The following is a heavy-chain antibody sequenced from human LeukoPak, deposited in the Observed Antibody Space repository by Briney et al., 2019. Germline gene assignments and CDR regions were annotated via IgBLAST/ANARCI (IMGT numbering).Heavy chain of an antibody. Sequence: ASVKVSCKASGYTFTNYDINWVRQATGQGLEWMGYKNPNNGNSAYAQKFQGRVTITTDASITTAYMELSGLRSEDTALYYSAREGLDYWGQGTLVTVSS. CDR3: AREGLDY. CDR2: KNPNNGNS. CDR1: GYTFTNYD. J-gene: IGHJ4*02. V-gene: IGHV1-8*01.